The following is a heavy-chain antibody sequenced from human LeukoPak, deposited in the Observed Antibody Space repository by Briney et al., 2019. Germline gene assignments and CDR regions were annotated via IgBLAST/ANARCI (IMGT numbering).Heavy chain of an antibody. Sequence: ASVKVSCKASGYTFTGYYMHWVRQAPGQGLEWMGWINPNSGGANYAQKFQGRVTMTRDTSISTAYMEVSRLRPDDTAVYYCARGPLGSSSSGYYYYMDVWGKGTTVTVSS. CDR3: ARGPLGSSSSGYYYYMDV. J-gene: IGHJ6*03. V-gene: IGHV1-2*02. D-gene: IGHD6-6*01. CDR2: INPNSGGA. CDR1: GYTFTGYY.